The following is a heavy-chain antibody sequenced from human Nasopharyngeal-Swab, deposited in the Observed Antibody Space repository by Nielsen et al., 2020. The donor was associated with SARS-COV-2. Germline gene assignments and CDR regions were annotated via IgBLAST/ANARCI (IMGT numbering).Heavy chain of an antibody. Sequence: GSLRLSCTVSGGSISSYYWSWIRQLAGKGLEWIGRIYTSGSTNYNPSLKSRVTMSVDTSKNQFSLKLSSVTAADTAVYYCASHYYDSSGPFDYWGQGTLVTVSS. CDR1: GGSISSYY. D-gene: IGHD3-22*01. CDR2: IYTSGST. CDR3: ASHYYDSSGPFDY. V-gene: IGHV4-4*07. J-gene: IGHJ4*02.